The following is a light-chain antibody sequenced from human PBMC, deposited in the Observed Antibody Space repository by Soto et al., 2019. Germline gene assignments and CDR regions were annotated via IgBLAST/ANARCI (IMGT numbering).Light chain of an antibody. V-gene: IGKV3-11*01. J-gene: IGKJ1*01. CDR1: QSVSSY. CDR2: DAS. CDR3: QQYNNWPPGT. Sequence: EIVLTQSPATLSLSPGERATLSCRASQSVSSYLAWYRQKPGQAPRLLMYDASNRATGIPARFSGSGSGTDFTLTISSLEPEDFAVYYCQQYNNWPPGTFGQGTKVDI.